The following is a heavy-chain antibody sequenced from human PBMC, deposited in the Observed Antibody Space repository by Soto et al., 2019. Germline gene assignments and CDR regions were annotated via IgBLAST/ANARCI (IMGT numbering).Heavy chain of an antibody. CDR2: ISYDGNNK. V-gene: IGHV3-30*03. J-gene: IGHJ4*02. D-gene: IGHD4-17*01. Sequence: PGGSLRLSCAASEFTLRNYAMHWVRQAPGKGLQWLAVISYDGNNKYYADSVEGRFTISRDNSKNTVYLQMNSLRLEDTAVYYCARGPSYSDSYFDHWGQGTLVTVSS. CDR3: ARGPSYSDSYFDH. CDR1: EFTLRNYA.